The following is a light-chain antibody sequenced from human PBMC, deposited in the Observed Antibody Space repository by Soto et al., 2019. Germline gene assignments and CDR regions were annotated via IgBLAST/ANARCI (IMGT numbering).Light chain of an antibody. CDR1: SSGVGGYNY. J-gene: IGLJ1*01. V-gene: IGLV2-14*01. CDR2: EVS. CDR3: SSYTSSSTLV. Sequence: QSSVTQPASLSGSPGQSITISCTGTSSGVGGYNYVSWYQQHPGKAPKLMIYEVSNRPSGVSNRFSGSKSGNTASLTISGLQAEDEADYYCSSYTSSSTLVFGTGTKVTVL.